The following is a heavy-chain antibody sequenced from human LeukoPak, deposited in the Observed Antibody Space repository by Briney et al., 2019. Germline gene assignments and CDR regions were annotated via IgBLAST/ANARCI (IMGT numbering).Heavy chain of an antibody. Sequence: GGSLRLSCAASGFTFSSYAMSWVRQAPGKGLEWVSAISGSGGSTYYVDSVKGRFTISRDNSKNTLYLQMTSLRAEDTAVYYCAKDRRRLLWFGTTFDYWGQGTLVTVSS. J-gene: IGHJ4*02. CDR3: AKDRRRLLWFGTTFDY. CDR1: GFTFSSYA. D-gene: IGHD3-10*01. CDR2: ISGSGGST. V-gene: IGHV3-23*01.